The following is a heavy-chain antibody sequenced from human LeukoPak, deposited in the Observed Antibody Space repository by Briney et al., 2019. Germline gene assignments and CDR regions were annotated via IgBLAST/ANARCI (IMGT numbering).Heavy chain of an antibody. CDR2: IYSGGST. CDR3: ARDGFGSSDAFDI. Sequence: PGGSLRLSCAASGFTVSSNYMSWVRQAPGKGLEWVSVIYSGGSTYYADSGKGRFTISRDNSKNTLYLQMNILRAEDTAVYYFARDGFGSSDAFDIWGQGTMVTVSS. V-gene: IGHV3-66*02. J-gene: IGHJ3*02. D-gene: IGHD3-10*01. CDR1: GFTVSSNY.